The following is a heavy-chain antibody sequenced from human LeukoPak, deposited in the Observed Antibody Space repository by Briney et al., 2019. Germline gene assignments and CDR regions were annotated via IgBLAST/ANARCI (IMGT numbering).Heavy chain of an antibody. CDR3: ARDQGSGWYNDAFDI. D-gene: IGHD6-19*01. J-gene: IGHJ3*02. CDR2: IYYSGST. CDR1: GGSISSSSYY. Sequence: SETLSLTCTVSGGSISSSSYYWGWIRQPPGKGLEWIGSIYYSGSTNYNPSLKSRVTISVDTSKNQFSLKLSSVTAADTAVYYCARDQGSGWYNDAFDIWGQGTMVTVSS. V-gene: IGHV4-39*07.